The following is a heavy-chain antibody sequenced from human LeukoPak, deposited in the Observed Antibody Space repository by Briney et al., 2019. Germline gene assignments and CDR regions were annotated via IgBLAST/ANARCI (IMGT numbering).Heavy chain of an antibody. CDR3: ARLTRWDTAMAIDY. D-gene: IGHD5-18*01. Sequence: SETLSLTCNVSGYSISSGFYWGWIRQPPGKGLEWIGEINHSGSTNYNPSLKSRVTISVDTSKNQFSLKLSSVTAADTAVYYCARLTRWDTAMAIDYWGQGTLVTVSS. CDR1: GYSISSGFY. J-gene: IGHJ4*02. CDR2: INHSGST. V-gene: IGHV4-38-2*02.